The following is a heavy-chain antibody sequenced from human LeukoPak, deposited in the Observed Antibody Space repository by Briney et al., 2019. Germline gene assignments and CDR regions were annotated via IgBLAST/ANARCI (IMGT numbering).Heavy chain of an antibody. CDR3: ARLDYYGSGSLDY. J-gene: IGHJ4*02. V-gene: IGHV4-39*01. CDR1: GVSISSSSYY. Sequence: SSETLSLTCTVSGVSISSSSYYWGWIRQPPGKGLEWIGSIYYSGGTYYNPSLKSRVTISVDTSKNQFSLKLSSVTAADTAVYYCARLDYYGSGSLDYWGQGTLVTVSS. D-gene: IGHD3-10*01. CDR2: IYYSGGT.